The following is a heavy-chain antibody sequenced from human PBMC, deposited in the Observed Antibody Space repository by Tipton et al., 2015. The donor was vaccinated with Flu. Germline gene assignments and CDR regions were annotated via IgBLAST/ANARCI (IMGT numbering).Heavy chain of an antibody. D-gene: IGHD5-12*01. J-gene: IGHJ4*02. CDR3: ARLRGGYDFDY. V-gene: IGHV3-7*01. CDR2: INQDASEI. CDR1: GFTFSSYD. Sequence: SLRLSCAASGFTFSSYDMHWVRQAPGKGLEWVANINQDASEIDYLDSVKGRFTVSRDNAKNSLYLQMNSLRDEDTAVYYCARLRGGYDFDYWGQGTLVTVSS.